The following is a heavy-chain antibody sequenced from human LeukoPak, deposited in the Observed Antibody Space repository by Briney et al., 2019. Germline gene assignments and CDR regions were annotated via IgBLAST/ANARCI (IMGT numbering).Heavy chain of an antibody. V-gene: IGHV4-59*01. J-gene: IGHJ2*01. CDR3: ARDPTPWYFDL. CDR1: GGSISSYY. Sequence: SETLSLTCTVSGGSISSYYWSWIRQPPGKGLEWIGYIYYSGSTNYNPSLKSRVTISVDTSKNQSSLKLSSVTAADTAVYYCARDPTPWYFDLWGRGTLVTVSS. CDR2: IYYSGST.